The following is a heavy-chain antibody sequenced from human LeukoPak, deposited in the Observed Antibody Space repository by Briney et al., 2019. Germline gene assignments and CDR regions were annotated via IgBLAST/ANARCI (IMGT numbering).Heavy chain of an antibody. CDR2: ISGSGSGGST. Sequence: GGSLRLSCAASGFTFSSSAMSWVRQAPGKGLEWVSSISGSGSGGSTYYADSVKGRFTISRDNSKNTLYLQMNSLRAEDTAVYYCAKEMWSDSSGYRWFDPWGQGTLVTVSS. D-gene: IGHD3-22*01. V-gene: IGHV3-23*01. J-gene: IGHJ5*02. CDR1: GFTFSSSA. CDR3: AKEMWSDSSGYRWFDP.